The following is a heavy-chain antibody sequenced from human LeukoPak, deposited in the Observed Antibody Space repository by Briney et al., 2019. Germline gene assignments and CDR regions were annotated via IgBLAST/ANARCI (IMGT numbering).Heavy chain of an antibody. CDR2: ITATSSST. Sequence: QSGGSLRLSCAASGFTFSSYGMSWVRQAPGKVLEWVSAITATSSSTHDADSVQGRFTISRDNSKNTLYLQMNSLRPEDPAIYYCAKLFESGTYNNFFHYWGQGTLVTVFS. D-gene: IGHD3-10*01. J-gene: IGHJ4*02. CDR1: GFTFSSYG. V-gene: IGHV3-23*01. CDR3: AKLFESGTYNNFFHY.